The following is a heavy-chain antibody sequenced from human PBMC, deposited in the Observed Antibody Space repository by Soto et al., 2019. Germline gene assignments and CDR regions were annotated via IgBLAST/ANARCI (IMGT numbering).Heavy chain of an antibody. CDR3: VTVLPHANSWFDY. CDR2: IKSRTENETT. V-gene: IGHV3-15*01. D-gene: IGHD2-2*01. Sequence: GGSLRLSCAYSGLTFINVWLSGVRQGPGKGLEWLGRIKSRTENETTDYASPARGRFIISRDDSKNMLYLQLSSLKSEDTGVYYCVTVLPHANSWFDYWGQGTPVTVSS. J-gene: IGHJ4*02. CDR1: GLTFINVW.